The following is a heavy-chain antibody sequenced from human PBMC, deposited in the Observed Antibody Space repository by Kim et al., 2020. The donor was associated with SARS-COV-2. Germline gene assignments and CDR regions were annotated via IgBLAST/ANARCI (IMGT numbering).Heavy chain of an antibody. CDR1: GYTLTELS. J-gene: IGHJ5*02. Sequence: ASVKVSCKVSGYTLTELSMHWVRQAPGKGLEWMGGFDPEDGETIYAQKFQGRVTMTEDTSTDTAYMELSSLRSEDTAVYYCATRPKYCGGDCPYNWFDPWGQGTLVTVSS. D-gene: IGHD2-21*02. CDR3: ATRPKYCGGDCPYNWFDP. CDR2: FDPEDGET. V-gene: IGHV1-24*01.